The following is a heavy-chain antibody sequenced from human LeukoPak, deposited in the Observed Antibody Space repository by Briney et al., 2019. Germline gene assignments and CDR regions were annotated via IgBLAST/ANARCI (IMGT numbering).Heavy chain of an antibody. J-gene: IGHJ6*02. CDR3: ARTLRPGGYFAYYYGMDV. D-gene: IGHD1-26*01. CDR1: GFTFSSYS. CDR2: ISSSSSYI. Sequence: GGSLRLSCAASGFTFSSYSMNWVRQAPGKGLEWVSSISSSSSYIYYADSVKGRFTISRDNAKNSLYLQMNSLRAEDTAVYYCARTLRPGGYFAYYYGMDVWGQGTTVTVSS. V-gene: IGHV3-21*01.